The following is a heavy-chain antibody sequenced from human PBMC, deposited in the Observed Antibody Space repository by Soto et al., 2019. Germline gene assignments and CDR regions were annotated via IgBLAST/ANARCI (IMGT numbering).Heavy chain of an antibody. CDR2: IQPDGSAK. CDR3: ATASSGAFDY. J-gene: IGHJ4*02. D-gene: IGHD1-26*01. V-gene: IGHV3-7*05. CDR1: GFTFSGYW. Sequence: GGSLRLSCAASGFTFSGYWMGWVRQAPGKGLEWVASIQPDGSAKDYVASVKGRFTISRDNAKNSLFLQMNSLRADDTATYYCATASSGAFDYWGLGTLVTVSS.